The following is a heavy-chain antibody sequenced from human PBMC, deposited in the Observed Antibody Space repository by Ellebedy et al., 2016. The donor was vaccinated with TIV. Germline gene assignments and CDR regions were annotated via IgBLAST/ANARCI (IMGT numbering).Heavy chain of an antibody. Sequence: SQTLSLTCXISGDSVSSNSAAWNWIRQSPSRGLEWLGRTYFRSKWENEYAVSVKSRISINPDTSKNQFSLQLSSVTPEDTAVYYCARGDYYHNSGGNYFVFLGLDYWGQGILVTVSS. CDR1: GDSVSSNSAA. CDR3: ARGDYYHNSGGNYFVFLGLDY. CDR2: TYFRSKWEN. J-gene: IGHJ4*02. D-gene: IGHD3-22*01. V-gene: IGHV6-1*01.